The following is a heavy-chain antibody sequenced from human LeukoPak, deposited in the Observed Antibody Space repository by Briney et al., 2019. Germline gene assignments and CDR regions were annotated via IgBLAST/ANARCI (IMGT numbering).Heavy chain of an antibody. CDR1: GFTFSSYW. J-gene: IGHJ4*02. CDR2: ISGSGGST. D-gene: IGHD5-24*01. Sequence: GGSLRLSCAASGFTFSSYWMTWVRQAPGKGLEWVSAISGSGGSTYYADSVKGRFTISRDNSKNTLYLQMNSLRAEDTAVYYCAKGGDGYNYPDSWGQGTLVTVSS. CDR3: AKGGDGYNYPDS. V-gene: IGHV3-23*01.